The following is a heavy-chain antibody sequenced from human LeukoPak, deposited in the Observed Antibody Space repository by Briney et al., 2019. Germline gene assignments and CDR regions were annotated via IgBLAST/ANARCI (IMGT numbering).Heavy chain of an antibody. Sequence: GGSLRLSCAASGFTFSSYAMSWVRQAPGKGLEWVSAVSGSGGSTYYADSVKGRFTISRDNSKNTLYLQMNSLRAEDTAVYYCAKAGITIFGVVTDGDYFDYWGQRTLATVSS. CDR3: AKAGITIFGVVTDGDYFDY. V-gene: IGHV3-23*01. CDR2: VSGSGGST. D-gene: IGHD3-3*01. CDR1: GFTFSSYA. J-gene: IGHJ4*02.